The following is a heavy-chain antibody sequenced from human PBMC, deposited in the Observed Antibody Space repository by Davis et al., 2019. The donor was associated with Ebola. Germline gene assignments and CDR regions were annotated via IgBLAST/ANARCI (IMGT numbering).Heavy chain of an antibody. CDR2: IYYTGSA. J-gene: IGHJ4*02. Sequence: PSETLSLTCTVSGVSISRHYWSWIRQPPRKRLEWIGSIYYTGSAYYNSSLNSRVTISVDTSKNQFSLKLTSVTAADTAMYYCSERGSSVWGQGTLVSVSS. CDR3: SERGSSV. V-gene: IGHV4-59*03. D-gene: IGHD3-10*01. CDR1: GVSISRHY.